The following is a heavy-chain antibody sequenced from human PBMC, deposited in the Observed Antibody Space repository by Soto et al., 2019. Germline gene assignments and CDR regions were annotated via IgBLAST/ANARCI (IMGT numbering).Heavy chain of an antibody. V-gene: IGHV4-30-4*01. CDR2: IYYDGNS. Sequence: ALSLTCTVSGGSINSGDYYWTWVRQPPGKGLEWIGYIYYDGNSQHNPSLKSRVTMSIDTSKNQFSLNLSSVTAAATAVYYCARDRRWLPRGPNNWLDIWGQGAQVTASS. CDR1: GGSINSGDYY. CDR3: ARDRRWLPRGPNNWLDI. J-gene: IGHJ5*02. D-gene: IGHD5-12*01.